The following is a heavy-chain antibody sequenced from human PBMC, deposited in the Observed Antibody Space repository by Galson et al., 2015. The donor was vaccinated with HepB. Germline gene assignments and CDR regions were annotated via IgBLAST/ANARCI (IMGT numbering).Heavy chain of an antibody. V-gene: IGHV3-30-3*01. J-gene: IGHJ2*01. CDR3: ATEYYGDSLPLDV. CDR1: GFTFSTYA. D-gene: IGHD2-21*01. Sequence: SLRLSCAASGFTFSTYAIQWVRRAPGKGLEWVAAISFDGSRQFYADSVRDRFTMSRDNSINTLFLQMNSLRVDDTAVYYCATEYYGDSLPLDVWGRGTLVTVSS. CDR2: ISFDGSRQ.